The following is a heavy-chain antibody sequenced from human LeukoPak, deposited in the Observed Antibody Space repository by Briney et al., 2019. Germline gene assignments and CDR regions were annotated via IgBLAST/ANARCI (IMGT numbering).Heavy chain of an antibody. CDR2: IYYSGST. J-gene: IGHJ4*02. D-gene: IGHD3-3*01. CDR3: AKAIWSGYHYYFDF. Sequence: SETLSLTCNVSGGSISSYYWSWIRQPPGKGLEWIGYIYYSGSTNYNPSLKSRVTISVDTSKNQFSLKLSSVTAADTAMYYCAKAIWSGYHYYFDFWGQGTLLTVSS. V-gene: IGHV4-59*01. CDR1: GGSISSYY.